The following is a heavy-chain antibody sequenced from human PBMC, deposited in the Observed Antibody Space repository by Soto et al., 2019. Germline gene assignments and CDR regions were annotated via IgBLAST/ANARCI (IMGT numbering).Heavy chain of an antibody. D-gene: IGHD3-9*01. V-gene: IGHV1-3*01. J-gene: IGHJ3*02. CDR3: ASLGLVLRYFDRSVAPEAFDI. Sequence: WMNAGNGTTKYSQKFQGRVTITRDTSASTAYMELSSLRSEDTAVYYCASLGLVLRYFDRSVAPEAFDIWGQGTMVTVS. CDR2: MNAGNGTT.